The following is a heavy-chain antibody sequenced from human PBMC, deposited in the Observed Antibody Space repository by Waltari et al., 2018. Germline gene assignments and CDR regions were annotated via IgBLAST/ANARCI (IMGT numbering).Heavy chain of an antibody. V-gene: IGHV4-34*01. CDR2: INHSGST. Sequence: QVQLQQWGAGLLKPSETLSLTCAVYGGSFSGYYWSWIRQPPGKGLEWIGEINHSGSTNYNPSLKSRVTISVDTSKNQFSLKLSSVTAADTAVYYCARGEQWLVHWFDPWGQGTLVTVSS. CDR3: ARGEQWLVHWFDP. CDR1: GGSFSGYY. D-gene: IGHD6-19*01. J-gene: IGHJ5*02.